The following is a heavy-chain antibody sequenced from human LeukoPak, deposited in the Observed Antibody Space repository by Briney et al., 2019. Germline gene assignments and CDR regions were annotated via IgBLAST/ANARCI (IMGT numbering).Heavy chain of an antibody. J-gene: IGHJ6*03. CDR2: IYYSGSS. CDR3: ARVPRSYYYYYYMDV. CDR1: GGSISSYY. V-gene: IGHV4-59*01. Sequence: SETLSLTCTVSGGSISSYYWNWIRQPPGKGLEWLGYIYYSGSSNYNPSLKSRVTISADTSKNQFSLKLSSVTAADTAVYYCARVPRSYYYYYYMDVWGKGTTVTVSS.